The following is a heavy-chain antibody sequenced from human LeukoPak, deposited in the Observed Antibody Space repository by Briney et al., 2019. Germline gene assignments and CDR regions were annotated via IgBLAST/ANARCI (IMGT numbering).Heavy chain of an antibody. Sequence: SETLSLTCTVSGGSISSSSYYWSWIRQPAGKGLEWIGRIYTSGSTNYNPSLKSRVTISVDTSKNQFSLKLSSVTAADTAVYYCARDKVCSGGSCYSAAGFDYWGQGTLVTVSS. CDR3: ARDKVCSGGSCYSAAGFDY. V-gene: IGHV4-61*02. J-gene: IGHJ4*02. CDR2: IYTSGST. D-gene: IGHD2-15*01. CDR1: GGSISSSSYY.